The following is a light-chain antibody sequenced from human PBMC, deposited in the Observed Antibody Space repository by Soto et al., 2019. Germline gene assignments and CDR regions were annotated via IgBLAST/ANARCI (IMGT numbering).Light chain of an antibody. CDR1: HSVSSSY. V-gene: IGKV3-20*01. Sequence: EIVLTQSPGTLSFSPGERATLSCRASHSVSSSYLAWYQQKPGQAPRLLIYGASSRATGIPDRFSGSGSGTDFTLTISRLEPEDFAVYYCQQYGSSPPITFGQGTRLENK. J-gene: IGKJ5*01. CDR3: QQYGSSPPIT. CDR2: GAS.